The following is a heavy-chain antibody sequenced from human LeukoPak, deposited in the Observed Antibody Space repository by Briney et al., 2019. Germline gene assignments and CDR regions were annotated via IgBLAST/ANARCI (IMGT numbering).Heavy chain of an antibody. Sequence: ASVKVSCKAFGYTFTGYYMHWVRQAPGQGLEWMGWINPNSGGTNYAQKFQGRVTMTRDTSINTAYMQLSRLRSDDTAVYYCARGPNCGGDCYHFDSWGQGTLVTVSS. J-gene: IGHJ4*02. CDR3: ARGPNCGGDCYHFDS. CDR1: GYTFTGYY. CDR2: INPNSGGT. D-gene: IGHD2-21*01. V-gene: IGHV1-2*02.